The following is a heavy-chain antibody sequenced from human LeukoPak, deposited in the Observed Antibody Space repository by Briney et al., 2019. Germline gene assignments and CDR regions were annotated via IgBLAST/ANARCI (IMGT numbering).Heavy chain of an antibody. V-gene: IGHV3-48*03. CDR2: ISSSGSTI. D-gene: IGHD2-15*01. J-gene: IGHJ6*02. CDR3: ARECSGGSCYSEDGYYYYGMVV. CDR1: GFTFSSYE. Sequence: GGSLRLSCAASGFTFSSYEMNWVRQAPGKGLEWVSYISSSGSTIYYADSVKGRFTISRDNAKNSLYLQMNSLRAEDTAVYYCARECSGGSCYSEDGYYYYGMVVWGQGTTVTVSS.